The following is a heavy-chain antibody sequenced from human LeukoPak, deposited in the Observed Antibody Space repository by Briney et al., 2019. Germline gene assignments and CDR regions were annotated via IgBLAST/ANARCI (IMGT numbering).Heavy chain of an antibody. D-gene: IGHD3-3*01. CDR3: ARLRDDFWSGYYALFDY. CDR2: FSYTGST. V-gene: IGHV4-39*01. J-gene: IGHJ4*02. CDR1: SGGSITNTSYY. Sequence: PSETLSLTCTVSSGGSITNTSYYWGWIRQPPGTGLEWIGSFSYTGSTYYNPSLRSRVTISVDTSKNQFSLKLSSVTAADTAMYYCARLRDDFWSGYYALFDYWGQGTLVTVSS.